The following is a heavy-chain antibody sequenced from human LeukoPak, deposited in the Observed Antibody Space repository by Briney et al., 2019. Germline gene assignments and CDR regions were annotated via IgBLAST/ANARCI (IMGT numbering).Heavy chain of an antibody. J-gene: IGHJ4*02. CDR3: ARGLGSGSYYGY. CDR1: GYTFTTYY. CDR2: ISPSGGNT. Sequence: ASVKVSCKASGYTFTTYYMHWVRQAPGQGLGWMGTISPSGGNTNYAQKFQGRVSMTRDTSTTTVYMELSSLIFEDTAVYYCARGLGSGSYYGYWGQGTLVTVSS. D-gene: IGHD1-26*01. V-gene: IGHV1-46*01.